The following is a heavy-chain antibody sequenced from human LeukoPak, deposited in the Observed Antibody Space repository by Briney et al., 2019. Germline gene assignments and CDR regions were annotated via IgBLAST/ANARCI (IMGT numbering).Heavy chain of an antibody. CDR3: ARGHGKYSYGLGFDR. J-gene: IGHJ5*02. Sequence: SETLSLTCTVSGGSISSYYWSWLRQPPGQGLEWIGYIYYNGSTNYNPSLKSRVPLSVDTSMNHFSLKLSSVTAAETAVYYCARGHGKYSYGLGFDRWGQGTLVTVSS. CDR1: GGSISSYY. V-gene: IGHV4-59*01. CDR2: IYYNGST. D-gene: IGHD5-18*01.